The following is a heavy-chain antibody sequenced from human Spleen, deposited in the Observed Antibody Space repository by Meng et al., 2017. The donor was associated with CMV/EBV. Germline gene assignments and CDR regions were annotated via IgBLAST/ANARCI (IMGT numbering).Heavy chain of an antibody. J-gene: IGHJ4*02. CDR3: AKEYYDFWSGYYPFDY. CDR1: GFTFSNYG. V-gene: IGHV3-23*01. D-gene: IGHD3-3*01. CDR2: ISGSGGST. Sequence: GGSLRLSCAASGFTFSNYGMHWVRQAPGKGLEWVSAISGSGGSTYYADSVKGRFTISRDNSKNTLYLQMNSLRAEDTAVYYCAKEYYDFWSGYYPFDYWGQGTLVTVSS.